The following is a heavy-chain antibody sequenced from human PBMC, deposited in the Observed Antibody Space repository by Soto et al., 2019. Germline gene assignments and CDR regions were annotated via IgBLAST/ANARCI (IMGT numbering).Heavy chain of an antibody. CDR2: RYYSEST. CDR1: GGSISSGGYY. Sequence: PSATQSLTCPVSGGSISSGGYYWSWMRPLPGKGLEWIGHRYYSESTYYNPSLKSRVSISLDTSKNQFSLKLSFVTAADTAMYYCARTKCSGGSCYSWSLDDWGQGTPVTVSS. V-gene: IGHV4-31*03. J-gene: IGHJ4*02. CDR3: ARTKCSGGSCYSWSLDD. D-gene: IGHD2-15*01.